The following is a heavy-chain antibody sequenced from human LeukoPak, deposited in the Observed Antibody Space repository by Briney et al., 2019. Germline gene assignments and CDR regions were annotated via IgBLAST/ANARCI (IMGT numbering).Heavy chain of an antibody. Sequence: SETLSLTCTVSGGSISTISSGTYYWGWIRQPPGKGLEWIGSINYSGSTDYNPSLKSRVTISIDTSKNQFSLKLSSVTAAVTAVYYCARHAHHGDHGYWGQGNLVTVSS. CDR3: ARHAHHGDHGY. CDR2: INYSGST. V-gene: IGHV4-39*01. CDR1: GGSISTISSGTYY. D-gene: IGHD2-21*02. J-gene: IGHJ4*02.